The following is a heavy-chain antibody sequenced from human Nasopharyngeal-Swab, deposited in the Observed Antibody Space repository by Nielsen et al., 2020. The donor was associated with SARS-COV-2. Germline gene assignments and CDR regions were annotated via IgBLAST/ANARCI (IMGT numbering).Heavy chain of an antibody. V-gene: IGHV1-46*01. J-gene: IGHJ4*02. CDR3: ARDPPDYGSGAPPYDY. CDR2: INPSGGST. CDR1: GYTFTSYY. Sequence: ASVKVSCKASGYTFTSYYMHWVRQAPGQGLEWMGIINPSGGSTSYAQKFQGRVTMTRVTSTSTVYMELSSLRSEDTAVYYCARDPPDYGSGAPPYDYWGQGTLVTVSS. D-gene: IGHD3-10*01.